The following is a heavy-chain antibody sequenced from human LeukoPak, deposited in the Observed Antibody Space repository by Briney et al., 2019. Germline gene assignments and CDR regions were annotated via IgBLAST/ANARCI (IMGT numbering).Heavy chain of an antibody. CDR3: ARQTPSRSGSYYSPSYYYYYMDV. Sequence: PSETLSLTCTVSGVSISSYYWSWLRQPPGKGLEWIGYIYTSGSTNYNPSLKSRVTISVDTSKNQFSLKLSSVTAADTAVYYCARQTPSRSGSYYSPSYYYYYMDVWGKGTTVTVSS. D-gene: IGHD3-10*01. CDR1: GVSISSYY. J-gene: IGHJ6*03. V-gene: IGHV4-4*09. CDR2: IYTSGST.